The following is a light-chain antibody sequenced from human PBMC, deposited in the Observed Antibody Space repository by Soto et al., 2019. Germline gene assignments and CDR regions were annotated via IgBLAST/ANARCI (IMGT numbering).Light chain of an antibody. J-gene: IGLJ1*01. V-gene: IGLV1-44*01. CDR1: SSNIGSNT. CDR2: SNN. CDR3: AAWDDSLNGYV. Sequence: QSALTQPPSSSVTPWQRVTISWAGSSSNIGSNTVNWYQQLPGPAPKLLLHSNNQRPSGVPDRFSGSKSGTSASLAISGLQSEDEADYYCAAWDDSLNGYVFGPGTKVTVL.